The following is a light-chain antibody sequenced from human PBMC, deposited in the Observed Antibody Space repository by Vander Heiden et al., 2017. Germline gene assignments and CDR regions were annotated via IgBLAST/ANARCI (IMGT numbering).Light chain of an antibody. CDR2: AAS. CDR1: QSISSD. V-gene: IGKV1-39*01. Sequence: DLQMTQSPSSLSASVGDRVTITCRASQSISSDLNWFQQKPGKAPKLLIYAASSLQSGVPSRFSGSGSGTDFTLTISSLQPEDFATYYCQQSYSTPQTFGQGTKVEIK. J-gene: IGKJ1*01. CDR3: QQSYSTPQT.